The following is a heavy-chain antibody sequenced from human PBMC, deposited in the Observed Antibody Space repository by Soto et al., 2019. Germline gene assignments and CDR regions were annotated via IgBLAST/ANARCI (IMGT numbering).Heavy chain of an antibody. V-gene: IGHV4-59*08. J-gene: IGHJ4*02. D-gene: IGHD3-10*01. Sequence: QVQLQESGPGLVKPSETLSLTCTVSGDSISSYYWSWIRQPPGKGLEWIGYIYYSGSTNYDPSLRIRVAILIDTSKNHFSLKLSSVTAADTAVYYCARVDYSGSGSPFDYWGQGTLVTVSS. CDR2: IYYSGST. CDR1: GDSISSYY. CDR3: ARVDYSGSGSPFDY.